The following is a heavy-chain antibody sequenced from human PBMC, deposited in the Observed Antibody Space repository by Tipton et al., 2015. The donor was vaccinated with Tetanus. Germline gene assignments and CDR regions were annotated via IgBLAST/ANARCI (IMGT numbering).Heavy chain of an antibody. V-gene: IGHV3-9*01. Sequence: LRLSCAASGFTFDDYAMHWVRQAPGKGLEWVSGISWNSGSIGYADSVKGRFTISRDNAKNSLYLQMNSLRAEDTALYYCAKGIGYYGMDVWGQGTTVTVSS. CDR1: GFTFDDYA. CDR3: AKGIGYYGMDV. J-gene: IGHJ6*02. CDR2: ISWNSGSI. D-gene: IGHD2/OR15-2a*01.